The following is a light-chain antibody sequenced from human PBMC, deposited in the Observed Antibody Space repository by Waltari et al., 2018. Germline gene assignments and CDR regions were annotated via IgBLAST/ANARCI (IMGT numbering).Light chain of an antibody. V-gene: IGLV3-1*01. CDR3: QAWGTSVVI. Sequence: SSELTQPPSVSVSPGQTATITCSGDGLGRKYASWYQQTPGQAPTLRIYQDNKRPSGIPERFSGSVYGDTATLTISGTQSVDEADYYCQAWGTSVVIFGGGTKLTVL. J-gene: IGLJ2*01. CDR2: QDN. CDR1: GLGRKY.